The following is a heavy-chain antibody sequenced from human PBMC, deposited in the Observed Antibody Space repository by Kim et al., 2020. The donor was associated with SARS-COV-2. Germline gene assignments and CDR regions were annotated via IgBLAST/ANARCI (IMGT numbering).Heavy chain of an antibody. V-gene: IGHV4-34*01. CDR2: INHSGST. D-gene: IGHD6-25*01. Sequence: SETLSLTCAVYGGSFSGYYWSWIRQPPGKGLEWIGEINHSGSTNYNPSLKSRVTISVDTSKNQFSLKLSSVTAADTAVYYCARGRLFDYWGQGTLVTVSS. CDR3: ARGRLFDY. CDR1: GGSFSGYY. J-gene: IGHJ4*02.